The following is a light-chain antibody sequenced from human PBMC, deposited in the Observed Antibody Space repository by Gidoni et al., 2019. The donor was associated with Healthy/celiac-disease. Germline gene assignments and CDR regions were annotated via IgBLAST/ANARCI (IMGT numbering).Light chain of an antibody. V-gene: IGKV1-39*01. CDR1: QSISSY. CDR3: RQSYSTPPLT. J-gene: IGKJ4*01. Sequence: DIQIIQSPSSLSASVGDRVTITCRASQSISSYLNWYQQKPGKAPKLLIYAASSLQRGVPSRFSGSGSGTDFTLTISSLQPEDFATYYCRQSYSTPPLTFGGGTKVEIK. CDR2: AAS.